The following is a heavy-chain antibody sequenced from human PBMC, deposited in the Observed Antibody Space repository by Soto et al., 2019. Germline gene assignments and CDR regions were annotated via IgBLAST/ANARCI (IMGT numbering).Heavy chain of an antibody. CDR2: IWNDGNNR. CDR3: ARDRELGRTSPYFDF. CDR1: GFTFSSFG. D-gene: IGHD3-10*01. V-gene: IGHV3-33*01. Sequence: PVGSLRLSCAASGFTFSSFGVHWVRQAPGKGLEWVAVIWNDGNNRRYADSVRGRFTISSDNSKNTVYLQMDSLRVEDTAMYYCARDRELGRTSPYFDFWGQGTLVTVSS. J-gene: IGHJ4*02.